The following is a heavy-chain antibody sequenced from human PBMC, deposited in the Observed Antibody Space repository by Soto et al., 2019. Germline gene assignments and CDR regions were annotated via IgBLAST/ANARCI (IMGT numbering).Heavy chain of an antibody. CDR2: ISAYNGNT. CDR3: ARYMMTTVTTTAFDI. Sequence: APGKGSCQASCFTLTHYCISWGGQAPGQGLEWMGWISAYNGNTNYAQKLQGRVTMTTDTSTSTAYMELRSLRSDDTAVYYCARYMMTTVTTTAFDIWGQGTMVTVSS. CDR1: CFTLTHYC. V-gene: IGHV1-18*01. J-gene: IGHJ3*02. D-gene: IGHD4-17*01.